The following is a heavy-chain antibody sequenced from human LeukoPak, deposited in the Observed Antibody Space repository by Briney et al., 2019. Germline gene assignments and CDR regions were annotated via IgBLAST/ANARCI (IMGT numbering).Heavy chain of an antibody. J-gene: IGHJ6*02. CDR2: ISSSSSYI. CDR3: ARRIAAAGTYLYYGMDV. CDR1: GFTFSSYS. V-gene: IGHV3-21*01. D-gene: IGHD6-13*01. Sequence: PGGSLRLSCAASGFTFSSYSMNWVRQAPGKGLEWVSSISSSSSYIYYADSVKGRFTISRGNAKNSLYLQMNSLRAEDTAVYYCARRIAAAGTYLYYGMDVWGQGTTVTVSS.